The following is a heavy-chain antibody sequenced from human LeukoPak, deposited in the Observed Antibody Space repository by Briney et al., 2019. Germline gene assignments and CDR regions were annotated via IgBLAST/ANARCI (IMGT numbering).Heavy chain of an antibody. CDR2: IYHSGST. Sequence: SGTLSLTCAVSGGSISSSNWWSWVRQPPGKGLEWIGEIYHSGSTNYNPSLKSRVTISVDKSKNQSSLKLSSVTAADTAVYYCATDGAGQQVNSRFDYWGQGTLVTVSS. CDR3: ATDGAGQQVNSRFDY. V-gene: IGHV4-4*02. J-gene: IGHJ4*02. D-gene: IGHD6-13*01. CDR1: GGSISSSNW.